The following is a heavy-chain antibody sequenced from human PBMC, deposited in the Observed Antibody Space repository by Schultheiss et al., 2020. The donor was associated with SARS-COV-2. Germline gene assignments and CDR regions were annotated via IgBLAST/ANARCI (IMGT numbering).Heavy chain of an antibody. D-gene: IGHD2-2*01. J-gene: IGHJ5*02. CDR1: GGSFSGYY. V-gene: IGHV4-34*01. Sequence: SETLSLTCAVYGGSFSGYYWSWIRQPPGKGLEWIGSIYHSGSTYYNPSLKSRVTISVDTSKNQFSLKLSSVTAADTAVYYCARQHCSSTSCYLGGNWFDPWGQGTLVTVSS. CDR3: ARQHCSSTSCYLGGNWFDP. CDR2: IYHSGST.